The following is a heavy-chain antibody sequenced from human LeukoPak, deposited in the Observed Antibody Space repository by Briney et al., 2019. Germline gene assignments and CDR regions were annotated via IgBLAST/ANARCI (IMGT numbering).Heavy chain of an antibody. D-gene: IGHD2-21*02. V-gene: IGHV4-39*01. CDR2: LVYGGRT. Sequence: SETLSLTCSVSGGSISRGDNHWGWIRRPPGKGLEWIGSLVYGGRTFYSPSLRRRVTMSVDTSKNQFSLRLNSVTAADTAIYYCARHTLVTSISTFNWFDPWGQGTLVTVSS. CDR3: ARHTLVTSISTFNWFDP. CDR1: GGSISRGDNH. J-gene: IGHJ5*02.